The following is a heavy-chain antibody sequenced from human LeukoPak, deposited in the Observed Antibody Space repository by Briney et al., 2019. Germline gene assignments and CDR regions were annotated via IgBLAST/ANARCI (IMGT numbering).Heavy chain of an antibody. Sequence: SETLSLTCTVSGGSISSYCWSWIRQPPGKGLEWIGYMCYSGTTNYNPSLKSRVTISVDMSKNQFSLRLRSVSAADTAVYYCARGELEFDYWGQGTLVTVSS. D-gene: IGHD1-1*01. V-gene: IGHV4-59*01. CDR1: GGSISSYC. CDR3: ARGELEFDY. J-gene: IGHJ4*02. CDR2: MCYSGTT.